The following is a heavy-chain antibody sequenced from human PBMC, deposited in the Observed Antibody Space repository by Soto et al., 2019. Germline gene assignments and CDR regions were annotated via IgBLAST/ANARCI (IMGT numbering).Heavy chain of an antibody. V-gene: IGHV4-39*01. CDR3: ARHPRIGSSGSGTLIN. D-gene: IGHD6-19*01. Sequence: QLQLQESGPGLVKPSETLSLTCTVSGGSISSSSYYWGWIRQPPGKGLEWIGSTYYSGSTYYNPSLKSRATISEDTSKNLFSMKLSSVTAADTAVYYCARHPRIGSSGSGTLINWGQGTLVTVSS. CDR1: GGSISSSSYY. J-gene: IGHJ4*02. CDR2: TYYSGST.